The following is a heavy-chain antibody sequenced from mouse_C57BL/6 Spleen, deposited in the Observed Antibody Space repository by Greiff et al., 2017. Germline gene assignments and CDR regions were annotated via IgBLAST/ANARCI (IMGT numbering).Heavy chain of an antibody. J-gene: IGHJ2*01. Sequence: QVQLQQPGAELVMPGASVKLSCKASGYTFTSYWMHWVKQRPGQGLAWIGEIDPSDSYTNYNQKFKGKSTLTVDKSSSTAYMQLSSLTSEDSAVYYCARYTVVAADYWGQGTTLTVSS. CDR3: ARYTVVAADY. D-gene: IGHD1-1*01. CDR2: IDPSDSYT. V-gene: IGHV1-69*01. CDR1: GYTFTSYW.